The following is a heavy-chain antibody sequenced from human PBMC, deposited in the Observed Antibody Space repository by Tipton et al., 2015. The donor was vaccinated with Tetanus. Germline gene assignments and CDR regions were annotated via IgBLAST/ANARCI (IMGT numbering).Heavy chain of an antibody. CDR1: GGSISPYY. J-gene: IGHJ5*02. CDR3: ARLYSYGSLYWFDP. D-gene: IGHD5-18*01. CDR2: IYYSGST. Sequence: TLSLTCTVSGGSISPYYWSWIRQPPGKGLEWIGYIYYSGSTNYNPSLESRVTISVDTSKNQFSLKLRSVTAADTVVYYCARLYSYGSLYWFDPWGQGTLVTVSS. V-gene: IGHV4-59*01.